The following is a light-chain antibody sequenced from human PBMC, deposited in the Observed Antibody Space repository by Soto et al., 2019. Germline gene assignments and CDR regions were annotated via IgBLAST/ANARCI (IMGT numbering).Light chain of an antibody. Sequence: EIVMTQSPATLSVSPGDRATLSCRAAYSVGSDLAWYQVRPGQAPRLLIYGASTRATGVPARFSGRGSGTEFTLTISSLQSEDFAVYYCQQYNNWPPITFGPGTKVDIK. V-gene: IGKV3-15*01. CDR3: QQYNNWPPIT. J-gene: IGKJ3*01. CDR1: YSVGSD. CDR2: GAS.